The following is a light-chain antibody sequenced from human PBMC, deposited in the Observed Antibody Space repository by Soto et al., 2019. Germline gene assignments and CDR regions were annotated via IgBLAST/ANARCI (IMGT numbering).Light chain of an antibody. CDR3: QEYGTSRT. J-gene: IGKJ1*01. V-gene: IGKV3-20*01. CDR2: GAS. Sequence: IVVTQSPGTLSLSPGERATLSCRASQSVTTQLAWYQQKPGQAPRLLIYGASSRATGIPDRFSGSGSATDFTLTISRLEPEDFAVYYCQEYGTSRTFGQGTKVDIK. CDR1: QSVTTQ.